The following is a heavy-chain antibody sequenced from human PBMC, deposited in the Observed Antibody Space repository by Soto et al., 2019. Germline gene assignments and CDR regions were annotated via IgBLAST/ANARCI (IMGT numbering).Heavy chain of an antibody. J-gene: IGHJ5*02. V-gene: IGHV1-69*13. CDR2: IIPIFGTA. CDR1: GGTFSSYA. D-gene: IGHD1-7*01. CDR3: ARELKLELSFWWFDP. Sequence: ASVKVSCKASGGTFSSYAISWVRQAPGQGLEWMGGIIPIFGTANYAQKFQGRVTITADESTSTAYMELSSLRSEDTAVYYCARELKLELSFWWFDPWGQGTLVTVSS.